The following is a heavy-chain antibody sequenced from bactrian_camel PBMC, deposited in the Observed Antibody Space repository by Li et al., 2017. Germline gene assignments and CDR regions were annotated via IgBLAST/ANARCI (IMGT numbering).Heavy chain of an antibody. CDR3: AAGLTHNGYCSTLRNPQY. CDR2: KTTSSGST. V-gene: IGHV3S1*01. D-gene: IGHD3*01. J-gene: IGHJ4*01. Sequence: HVQLVESGGGSVQAGGSLRLSCASSEPAFSRRCMGWFRQAPGKEREGVAQKTTSSGSTSYADSVKGRFTLSRDDAKNTVYLQMSKLTTEDTAMYYCAAGLTHNGYCSTLRNPQYWGQGTQVTVS. CDR1: EPAFSRRC.